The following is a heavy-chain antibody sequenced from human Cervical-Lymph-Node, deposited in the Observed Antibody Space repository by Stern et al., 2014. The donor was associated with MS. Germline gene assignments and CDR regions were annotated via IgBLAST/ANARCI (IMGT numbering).Heavy chain of an antibody. CDR3: ARAATARRGSSGYAY. CDR2: IWYDGSNK. D-gene: IGHD5-12*01. J-gene: IGHJ4*02. CDR1: GFTFSSHG. Sequence: QMQLVQSGGGVVQPGRSLRLSCAASGFTFSSHGMHWVRQAPGKGLEWVALIWYDGSNKYYADSVKGRFTISRDNSQNTLYLQMNSLRVEDTAVYYCARAATARRGSSGYAYWGQGTLVTVSS. V-gene: IGHV3-33*01.